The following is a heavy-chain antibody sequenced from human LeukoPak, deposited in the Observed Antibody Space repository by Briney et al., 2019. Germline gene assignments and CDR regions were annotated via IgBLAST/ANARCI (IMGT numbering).Heavy chain of an antibody. Sequence: KSSETLSLTCTVSGGSIRGYYWSWLRQPAGERLERIGRIYSTGNTIYNPSLNSRVTISIDMSKNQFSLKVISVTAADTAVYYCARASSYSSNYIDYWGQGTLVTVSS. CDR3: ARASSYSSNYIDY. V-gene: IGHV4-4*07. CDR1: GGSIRGYY. J-gene: IGHJ4*02. D-gene: IGHD6-13*01. CDR2: IYSTGNT.